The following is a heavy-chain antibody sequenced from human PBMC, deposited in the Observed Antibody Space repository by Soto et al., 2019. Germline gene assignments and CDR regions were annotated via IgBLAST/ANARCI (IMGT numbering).Heavy chain of an antibody. CDR3: ARHSGDADYHFDY. J-gene: IGHJ4*02. CDR2: IYYSGST. Sequence: KPSETLSLTCTVSGGSISSGGYYWSWIRQHPGKGLEWIGYIYYSGSTYYNPSLKSRVTISVDTSKNQFSLKLSSVTAADTALYYCARHSGDADYHFDYWGQGTLVTVSS. V-gene: IGHV4-31*03. D-gene: IGHD4-17*01. CDR1: GGSISSGGYY.